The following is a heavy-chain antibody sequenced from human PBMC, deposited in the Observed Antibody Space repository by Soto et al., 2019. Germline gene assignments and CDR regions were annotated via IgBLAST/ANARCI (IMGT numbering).Heavy chain of an antibody. Sequence: QVQLVQSGAEVKKPGASVTVSCKASGYTFTNYDMNWVRQATRQGLEWMGWMNPNSGNTGYAQKYQGRVTRTGTTTTSTAYREPSSLRSGDTAVYYCVRGGVYYDLLRGYDDWGQGTLVTVSS. V-gene: IGHV1-8*01. CDR2: MNPNSGNT. D-gene: IGHD3-3*01. J-gene: IGHJ4*02. CDR1: GYTFTNYD. CDR3: VRGGVYYDLLRGYDD.